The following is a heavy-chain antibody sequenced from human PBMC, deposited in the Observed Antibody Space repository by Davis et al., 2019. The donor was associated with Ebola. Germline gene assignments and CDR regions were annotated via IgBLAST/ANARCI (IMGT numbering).Heavy chain of an antibody. CDR3: TSSSSSDGDY. CDR1: GFTFGDYA. Sequence: GESLKISCTASGFTFGDYAMSWLRQAPGKGLEWVGFIRSKAYGGTTEYAASVKGRFTISRDDSKSIAYLQMNSLKTEDTAVYYCTSSSSSDGDYWGQGTLVTVSS. V-gene: IGHV3-49*03. CDR2: IRSKAYGGTT. J-gene: IGHJ4*02. D-gene: IGHD6-6*01.